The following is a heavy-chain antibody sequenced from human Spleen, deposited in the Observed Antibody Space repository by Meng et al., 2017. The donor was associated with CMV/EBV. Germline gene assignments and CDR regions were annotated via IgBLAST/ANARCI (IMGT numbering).Heavy chain of an antibody. V-gene: IGHV4-4*02. Sequence: VSGGSISSGNWWSWVRQPPGKGLEWIGEIYHSGRPTYNPSLKSRVTISVDKSKNQFSLKLSSVTAADTAVYYCARVGVGGDDYDILTWGQGTPVTVSS. CDR2: IYHSGRP. CDR1: GGSISSGNW. D-gene: IGHD3-9*01. J-gene: IGHJ5*02. CDR3: ARVGVGGDDYDILT.